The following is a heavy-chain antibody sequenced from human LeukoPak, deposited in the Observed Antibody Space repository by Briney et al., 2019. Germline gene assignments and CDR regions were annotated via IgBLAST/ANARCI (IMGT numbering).Heavy chain of an antibody. CDR1: GFTFSRYA. Sequence: PGRSLRLSCAASGFTFSRYAMHWVRQAPGKGLEWVTLIWYDGNNKYYADSVKGRFTISRDNSKNTLYLQMNSLRAEDTAVYYCARDYYDSSGAYYEGGPPTAPPDYWGQGTLVTASS. D-gene: IGHD3-22*01. J-gene: IGHJ4*02. CDR3: ARDYYDSSGAYYEGGPPTAPPDY. V-gene: IGHV3-33*01. CDR2: IWYDGNNK.